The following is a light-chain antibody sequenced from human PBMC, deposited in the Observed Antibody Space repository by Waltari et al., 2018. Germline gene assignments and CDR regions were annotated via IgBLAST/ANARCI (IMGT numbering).Light chain of an antibody. CDR2: AAS. V-gene: IGKV3-15*01. CDR3: QQYNVWPHT. J-gene: IGKJ2*01. CDR1: QSVSTN. Sequence: EIVVTQSPATLSVSPGDTATVSCRASQSVSTNLAWYQHKPGQAPRLLIHAASTRATAIPARCSGSGSGTEFTLTVSSLHSEDSAVYYCQQYNVWPHTFGQGTRLEIK.